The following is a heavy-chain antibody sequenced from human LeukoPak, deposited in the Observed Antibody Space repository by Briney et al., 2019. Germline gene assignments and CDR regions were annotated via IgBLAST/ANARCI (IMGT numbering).Heavy chain of an antibody. Sequence: GGSLRLSCAASGFTFSSYWMHWVRQAPGKGLVWVSRINTDGSSTSYADSVKGRFTISRDNAKNSLYLQMNSLRAEDTAIYYCARGNGWIIALWGQGTLVTVSS. V-gene: IGHV3-74*01. J-gene: IGHJ4*02. CDR3: ARGNGWIIAL. CDR1: GFTFSSYW. CDR2: INTDGSST. D-gene: IGHD1-1*01.